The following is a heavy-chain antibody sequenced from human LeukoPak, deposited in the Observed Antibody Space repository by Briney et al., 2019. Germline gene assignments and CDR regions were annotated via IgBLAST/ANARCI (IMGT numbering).Heavy chain of an antibody. Sequence: KPSETLSLTCAVYGGSFSGYYWSWIRQPPGKGLEWIGEINHSGSTNYNPSLKSRVTISVDTSKNQFSLKLSSVTAADTAVYYCASTSDQLPNLGLDYWGQGTLVTVSS. V-gene: IGHV4-34*01. CDR2: INHSGST. D-gene: IGHD2-2*01. CDR3: ASTSDQLPNLGLDY. CDR1: GGSFSGYY. J-gene: IGHJ4*02.